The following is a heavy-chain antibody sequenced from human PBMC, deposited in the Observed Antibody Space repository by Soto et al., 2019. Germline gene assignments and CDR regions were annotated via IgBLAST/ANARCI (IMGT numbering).Heavy chain of an antibody. D-gene: IGHD3-10*01. CDR3: VRGVLS. J-gene: IGHJ1*01. CDR1: GGSISSGGSS. CDR2: IHHSGST. Sequence: QVQLQESGPGLVKASQTLSLTCNVSGGSISSGGSSWTRIRQHPGKGLEGIGNIHHSGSTFYNPSLKSRVSISVDTSKNQFSLKLSSVTAADTAVYFCVRGVLSWGQGTLVTVSS. V-gene: IGHV4-31*03.